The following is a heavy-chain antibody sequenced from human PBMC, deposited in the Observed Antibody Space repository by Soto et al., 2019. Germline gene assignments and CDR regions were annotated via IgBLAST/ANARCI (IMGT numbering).Heavy chain of an antibody. CDR1: GFTFSSYA. Sequence: GGSLRLSCAASGFTFSSYAMSWVRQAPGKGLEWVSAISGSGGSTYYADSVKGRFTISRDNSKNTLYLQMNSLRAEDTAVYYCAKGGTDYDFWSGYYRVYYYYYGMDVWGQGTTVTVSS. V-gene: IGHV3-23*01. J-gene: IGHJ6*02. CDR3: AKGGTDYDFWSGYYRVYYYYYGMDV. CDR2: ISGSGGST. D-gene: IGHD3-3*01.